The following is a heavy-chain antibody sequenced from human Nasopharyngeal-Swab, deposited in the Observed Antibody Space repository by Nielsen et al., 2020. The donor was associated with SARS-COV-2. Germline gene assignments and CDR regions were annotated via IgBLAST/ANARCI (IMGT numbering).Heavy chain of an antibody. D-gene: IGHD2-15*01. J-gene: IGHJ6*02. CDR2: ISGSGGST. V-gene: IGHV3-21*01. Sequence: GESLKISCAASGFTLSNNNMNWVRQAPGKGPEWVSAISGSGGSTYYADSLKGRFTISRDNAKNSLYLQMNSLRAEDTAVYYCARERCSGGSCYLYYYYGMDVWGQGTTVTVSS. CDR1: GFTLSNNN. CDR3: ARERCSGGSCYLYYYYGMDV.